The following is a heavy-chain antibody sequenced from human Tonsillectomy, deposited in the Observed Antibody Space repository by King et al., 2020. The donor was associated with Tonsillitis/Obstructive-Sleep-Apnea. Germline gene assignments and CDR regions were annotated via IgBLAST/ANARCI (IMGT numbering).Heavy chain of an antibody. CDR1: GFTFSSFS. CDR2: ISSDSDFL. D-gene: IGHD1-20*01. CDR3: AXVXPGLTASXGXYAXDV. Sequence: VQLVESGGGLVKPGGSLRLSCAGSGFTFSSFSINWVRQAPGKGLEWVSAISSDSDFLYYAHSVKGRFTISRDNAKNSLYLQMNSLRVEDTAVYYCAXVXPGLTASXGXYAXDVWGRGTTVAVSS. V-gene: IGHV3-21*01. J-gene: IGHJ6*02.